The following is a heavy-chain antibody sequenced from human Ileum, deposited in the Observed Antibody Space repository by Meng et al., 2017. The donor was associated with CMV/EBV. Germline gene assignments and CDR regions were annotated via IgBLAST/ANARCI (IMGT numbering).Heavy chain of an antibody. J-gene: IGHJ4*02. V-gene: IGHV4-34*01. CDR1: DASFSDFY. CDR3: ARGQDNHKGGVH. CDR2: IHPSGST. Sequence: GAGLFKPSETLSLTCDVYDASFSDFYWSWTRHLPGKGLEWIGEIHPSGSTHYNPSLESRVSISVHMSNNQFSLKVSSVTAADTAVYYCARGQDNHKGGVHWGQGTLVTVSS. D-gene: IGHD1-14*01.